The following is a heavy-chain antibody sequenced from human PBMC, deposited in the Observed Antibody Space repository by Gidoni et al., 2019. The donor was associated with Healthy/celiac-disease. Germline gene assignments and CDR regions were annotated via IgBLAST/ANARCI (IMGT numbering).Heavy chain of an antibody. Sequence: EVQLLESGGGLVQPGGSLRLSCAAAGFTFSSYAMSWVRQAPGKGLEWVSAISGRCGSTYYADSVKGRFTISRDNSKNTLYLQMNSLRAEDTAVYHCVSGVVYRDGMDVWGQGTTVTVSS. CDR2: ISGRCGST. CDR3: VSGVVYRDGMDV. D-gene: IGHD2-8*02. J-gene: IGHJ6*02. V-gene: IGHV3-23*01. CDR1: GFTFSSYA.